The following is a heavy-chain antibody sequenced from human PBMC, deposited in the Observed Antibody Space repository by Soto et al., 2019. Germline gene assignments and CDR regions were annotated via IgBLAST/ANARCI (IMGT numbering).Heavy chain of an antibody. D-gene: IGHD2-8*01. CDR2: ISYDGSNK. Sequence: SLRLSCAASGFTFSSYAMHWVGQAPGKGLEWVAVISYDGSNKYYADSVKGRFTISRDNSKNTLYLQMNSLRAEDTAVYYCARAKWYGMDVWGQGTTVTVSS. CDR3: ARAKWYGMDV. J-gene: IGHJ6*02. V-gene: IGHV3-30-3*01. CDR1: GFTFSSYA.